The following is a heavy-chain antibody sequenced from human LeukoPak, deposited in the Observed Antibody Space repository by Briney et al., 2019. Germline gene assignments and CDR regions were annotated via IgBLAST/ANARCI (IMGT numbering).Heavy chain of an antibody. Sequence: GESLKISCKGSGYSFTSYWIGWVRQMPGKGLEWMGIIYPDDSDTKYSPSFQGQVTISADKSISTAYLQWSSLKVSETAMYYCARPHYYDSSGPPDYWGQGTLVTVSS. CDR2: IYPDDSDT. CDR1: GYSFTSYW. CDR3: ARPHYYDSSGPPDY. D-gene: IGHD3-22*01. V-gene: IGHV5-51*01. J-gene: IGHJ4*02.